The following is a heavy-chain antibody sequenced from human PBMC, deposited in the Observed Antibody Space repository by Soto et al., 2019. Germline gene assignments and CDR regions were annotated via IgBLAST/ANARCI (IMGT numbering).Heavy chain of an antibody. CDR3: ARSGSYFRGRLSWFDP. V-gene: IGHV4-59*01. D-gene: IGHD1-26*01. Sequence: SETLSLTCTVSGGSISSYYWSWIRQPPGKGLEWIGYIYYSGSTNYNPSLKSRVTISVDTSKNQFSLKLSSVTAADTAVYYCARSGSYFRGRLSWFDPWGQGTLVPVSS. J-gene: IGHJ5*02. CDR2: IYYSGST. CDR1: GGSISSYY.